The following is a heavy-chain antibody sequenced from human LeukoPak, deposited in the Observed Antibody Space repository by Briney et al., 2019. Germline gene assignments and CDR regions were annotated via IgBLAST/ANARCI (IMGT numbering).Heavy chain of an antibody. V-gene: IGHV4-4*07. J-gene: IGHJ4*02. CDR1: GGSISSYC. D-gene: IGHD1-26*01. Sequence: SETLSLTCTVSGGSISSYCWSWIRQPAGKGLEWIGRIYTSGSTNYNPSLKSRVTMSVDTSENQFSLKLSSVTAADTAVYYCASEVDRMAFDYWGQGTLVTVSS. CDR2: IYTSGST. CDR3: ASEVDRMAFDY.